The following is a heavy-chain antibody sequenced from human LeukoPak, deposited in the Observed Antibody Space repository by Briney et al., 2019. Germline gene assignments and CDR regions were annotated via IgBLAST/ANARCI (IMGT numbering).Heavy chain of an antibody. Sequence: GASVKVSCKVSGYTLTELSMHWVRQAPGKGLEWMGWMNPNSGNTGYAQKFQDRVTMTRNTSISTAYMELSSLRSEDTAVYYCAREFTLFGELFTFDAFDIWGQGTMVTVSS. J-gene: IGHJ3*02. CDR2: MNPNSGNT. V-gene: IGHV1-8*01. CDR1: GYTLTELS. D-gene: IGHD3-10*02. CDR3: AREFTLFGELFTFDAFDI.